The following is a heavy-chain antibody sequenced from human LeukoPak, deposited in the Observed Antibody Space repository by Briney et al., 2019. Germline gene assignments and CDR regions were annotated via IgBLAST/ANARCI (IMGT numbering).Heavy chain of an antibody. Sequence: ASVKVSCKASGYTFPSHGFSWVRQAPGQGLEWMGWISAYSGNTDYEQKFQSRVTMTTDTSTRTAYMELRSLRSDDTAVYYCARDKNVGLGRSLGYWGQGTLVTVSS. CDR2: ISAYSGNT. CDR1: GYTFPSHG. J-gene: IGHJ4*02. V-gene: IGHV1-18*01. D-gene: IGHD3-10*01. CDR3: ARDKNVGLGRSLGY.